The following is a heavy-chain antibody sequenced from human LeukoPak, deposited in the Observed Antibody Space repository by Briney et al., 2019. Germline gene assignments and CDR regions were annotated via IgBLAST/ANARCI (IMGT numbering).Heavy chain of an antibody. V-gene: IGHV3-7*01. D-gene: IGHD6-19*01. CDR3: ARDRRGWSDY. CDR2: IIQAGSEK. Sequence: PGGSLRLSCAASVFTFSSYWMSWGREAPGKGLEWVGKIIQAGSEKSYLDSVKGRFTTSRDTAKNSLYLQMNSLRAEDKAVYYCARDRRGWSDYWGHGTLVTVSS. CDR1: VFTFSSYW. J-gene: IGHJ4*03.